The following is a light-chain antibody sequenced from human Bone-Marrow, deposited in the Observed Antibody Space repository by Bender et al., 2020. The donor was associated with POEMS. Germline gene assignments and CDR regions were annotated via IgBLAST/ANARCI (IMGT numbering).Light chain of an antibody. CDR2: GYN. CDR1: SSNTGSGYD. CDR3: CSYTSSNTWV. J-gene: IGLJ3*02. Sequence: QSVLTQPPSVSGAPGQRVTISCTGSSSNTGSGYDINWYQHLPGTAPKLLIYGYNNRPSGVPDRFSGSKSGTSASLAITGLQADDEADYYCCSYTSSNTWVFGGGTKLTVL. V-gene: IGLV1-40*01.